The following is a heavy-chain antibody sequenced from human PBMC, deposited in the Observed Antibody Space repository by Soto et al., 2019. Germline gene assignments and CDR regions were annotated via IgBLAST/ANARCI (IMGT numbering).Heavy chain of an antibody. CDR2: IHPNSGVT. D-gene: IGHD5-12*01. Sequence: QVQLVQSGAEVKKPGASVKVSCKASGYTFTGYYMHWVRQAPGQGLEWMGWIHPNSGVTNYAQKFQGWVTMTRDTSISTAYMELSRLRSDDTAVYYCAIGLGYSGYDYDYWGQGTLVTVSS. J-gene: IGHJ4*02. V-gene: IGHV1-2*04. CDR3: AIGLGYSGYDYDY. CDR1: GYTFTGYY.